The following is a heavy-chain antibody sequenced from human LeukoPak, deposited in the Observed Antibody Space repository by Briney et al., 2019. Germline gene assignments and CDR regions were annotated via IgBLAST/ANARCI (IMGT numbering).Heavy chain of an antibody. V-gene: IGHV3-9*01. J-gene: IGHJ4*02. CDR3: ATPQGPYSSGWYGVDY. CDR1: GFTFDDYA. Sequence: PGRSLRLSCAASGFTFDDYAMHWVRQAPGKGLEWDSGISWNSGSIGYADSVKGRFTISRDNSKNTLYLQMNSLRAEDTAVYYCATPQGPYSSGWYGVDYWGQGTLVTVSS. D-gene: IGHD6-19*01. CDR2: ISWNSGSI.